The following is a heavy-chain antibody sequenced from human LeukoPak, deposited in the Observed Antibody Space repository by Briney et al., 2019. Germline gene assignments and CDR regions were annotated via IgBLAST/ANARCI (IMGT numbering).Heavy chain of an antibody. CDR2: IYYSGST. J-gene: IGHJ6*02. CDR1: GGSISSSY. Sequence: PSETLSLTCTVSGGSISSSYWNWIRQPPGKGLEWIGFIYYSGSTNYNPSLKSRVTISVDTSKNQFSLKLSSVTAADPAVNTGAREPPLGALNTTVRNAGGQGPTV. CDR3: AREPPLGALNTTVRNA. V-gene: IGHV4-59*01. D-gene: IGHD1-1*01.